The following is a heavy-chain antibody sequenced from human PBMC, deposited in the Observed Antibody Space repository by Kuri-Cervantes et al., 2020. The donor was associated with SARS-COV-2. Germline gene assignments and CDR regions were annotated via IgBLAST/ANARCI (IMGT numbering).Heavy chain of an antibody. D-gene: IGHD6-19*01. V-gene: IGHV4-39*01. CDR1: GGSISSSSYY. CDR2: IYYSGST. J-gene: IGHJ4*02. Sequence: ESLKISCTVSGGSISSSSYYWGWIRQPPGKGLEWIGSIYYSGSTYYNPSLKSRVTISVDTSKNQFSLKLSSVTAADTAVYYCARHAVGFDYWGQGTLVTVSS. CDR3: ARHAVGFDY.